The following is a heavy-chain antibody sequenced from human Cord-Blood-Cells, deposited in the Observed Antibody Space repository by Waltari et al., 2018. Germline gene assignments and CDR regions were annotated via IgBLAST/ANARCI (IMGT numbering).Heavy chain of an antibody. J-gene: IGHJ4*02. CDR3: AKERIAVAGTGPFFDY. D-gene: IGHD6-19*01. CDR2: ISYDGSNK. V-gene: IGHV3-30*18. Sequence: QVQLVESGGGVVQPGRSLRPSCAASGFTFSSYGMHWVGPAPGKGLEWVAVISYDGSNKYYADSVKGRFTISRDNSKNTLYLQMNSLRAEDTAVYYCAKERIAVAGTGPFFDYWGQGTLVTVSS. CDR1: GFTFSSYG.